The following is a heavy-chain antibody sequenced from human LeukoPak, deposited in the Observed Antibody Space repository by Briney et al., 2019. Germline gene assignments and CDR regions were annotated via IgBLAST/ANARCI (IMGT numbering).Heavy chain of an antibody. V-gene: IGHV4-34*01. D-gene: IGHD3-10*01. CDR1: GGSFSGYY. Sequence: SETLSLTCAVYGGSFSGYYWSWIRQPPGKGLEWIGEINHSGSTNYNPSLESRVTISVDTSKNQFSLKLSSVTAADTAVYYCARRMVRGVIFPFRYWGQGTLVTVSS. J-gene: IGHJ4*02. CDR3: ARRMVRGVIFPFRY. CDR2: INHSGST.